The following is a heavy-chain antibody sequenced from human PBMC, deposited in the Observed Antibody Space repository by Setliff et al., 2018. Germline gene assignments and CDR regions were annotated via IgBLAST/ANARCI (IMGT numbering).Heavy chain of an antibody. V-gene: IGHV1-46*01. CDR2: INPSSGRT. CDR1: GYTFTSHY. J-gene: IGHJ3*02. D-gene: IGHD3-22*01. Sequence: ASVKVSCKASGYTFTSHYMHWVRQAPGLGFEWMGTINPSSGRTSYAQKFQGRVTMTRDTSTSTVCMDMSSLRSEDTAVYYCARDVFPYHYEGAFDIWGQGTMVTVSS. CDR3: ARDVFPYHYEGAFDI.